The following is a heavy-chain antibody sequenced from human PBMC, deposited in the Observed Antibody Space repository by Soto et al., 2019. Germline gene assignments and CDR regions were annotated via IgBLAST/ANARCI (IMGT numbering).Heavy chain of an antibody. CDR1: GFTFDDYA. CDR3: AKGKQSWYFDL. Sequence: EVQLMESGGGLVQPGRSLRLSCAASGFTFDDYAMHWVRQAPGKGLEWVSGISWNSGSIGYVDSVKGRFTISRDNAKNSLYLQMNSLRAEDTALYYCAKGKQSWYFDLWGRGTLVTVSS. V-gene: IGHV3-9*01. CDR2: ISWNSGSI. D-gene: IGHD6-19*01. J-gene: IGHJ2*01.